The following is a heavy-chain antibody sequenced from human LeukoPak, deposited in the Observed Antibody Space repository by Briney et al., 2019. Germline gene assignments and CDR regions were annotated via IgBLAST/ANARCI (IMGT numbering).Heavy chain of an antibody. CDR3: ARGLPRFTLNGNWFDP. CDR2: INPHNGGT. D-gene: IGHD1-1*01. J-gene: IGHJ5*02. V-gene: IGHV1-2*02. CDR1: GYTFTGHY. Sequence: GASVKVSCKASGYTFTGHYLHWIRQAPGQGLEWMGWINPHNGGTDYVQRFQGRVTMTRDTSISTASLELSRLMFDDTAVYFCARGLPRFTLNGNWFDPWGQGTLVTVSS.